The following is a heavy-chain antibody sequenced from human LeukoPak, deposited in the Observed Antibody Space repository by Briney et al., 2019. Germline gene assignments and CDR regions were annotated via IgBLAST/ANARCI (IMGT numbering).Heavy chain of an antibody. CDR3: ARDLWDRLVPAYYYGMDV. V-gene: IGHV3-30-3*01. CDR1: GFTFSSYA. J-gene: IGHJ6*02. Sequence: GGSLRLSCAASGFTFSSYAMHWVRQAPGKGLEWVAVISYDGSNKYYADSVKGRFTISRDNSKNTLYLQMNSLRAEDTAVYYCARDLWDRLVPAYYYGMDVWGQGTTVTVSS. CDR2: ISYDGSNK. D-gene: IGHD6-19*01.